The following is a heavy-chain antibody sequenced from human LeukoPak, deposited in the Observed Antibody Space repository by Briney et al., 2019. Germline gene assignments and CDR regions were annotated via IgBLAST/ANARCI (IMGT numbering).Heavy chain of an antibody. CDR3: ARDSYYYDSSALLFDY. Sequence: GGSLRLSWAASGFTFSSYAMHWVRQARGKGLEWVAVISYDGSNKYYADSVKGRFTISRDNSKNTLYLQMNSLRAEDTAVYYCARDSYYYDSSALLFDYGGQGTLVTVSS. J-gene: IGHJ4*02. CDR2: ISYDGSNK. V-gene: IGHV3-30-3*01. CDR1: GFTFSSYA. D-gene: IGHD3-22*01.